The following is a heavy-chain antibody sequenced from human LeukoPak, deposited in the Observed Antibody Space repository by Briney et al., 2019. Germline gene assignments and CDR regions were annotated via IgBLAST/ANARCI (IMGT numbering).Heavy chain of an antibody. CDR2: IYTSGST. J-gene: IGHJ6*03. CDR3: ARDRHYDFWSGYSVNYYYYYMDV. V-gene: IGHV4-61*02. Sequence: SETLSLTCTVSGGSISSGSYYWSWIRQPAGKGLEWNGRIYTSGSTNYNPSLKSRVTISVDTSKNQFSLKLSSVTAADTAVYYCARDRHYDFWSGYSVNYYYYYMDVWGKGTTVTVSS. D-gene: IGHD3-3*01. CDR1: GGSISSGSYY.